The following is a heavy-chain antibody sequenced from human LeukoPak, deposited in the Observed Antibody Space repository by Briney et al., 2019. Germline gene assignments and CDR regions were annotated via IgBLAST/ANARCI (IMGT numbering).Heavy chain of an antibody. CDR2: INHSGST. D-gene: IGHD3-22*01. J-gene: IGHJ3*02. V-gene: IGHV4-34*01. Sequence: PSETLSLTCAVYGGSFSGYYWSWIRQPPGKGLEWIGEINHSGSTNYNPSLKSRVTISVDTSKNQFSLKLSSVTAADTAVYYCARAEDYDSSGYYPDAFDIWGQGTMVTVSS. CDR1: GGSFSGYY. CDR3: ARAEDYDSSGYYPDAFDI.